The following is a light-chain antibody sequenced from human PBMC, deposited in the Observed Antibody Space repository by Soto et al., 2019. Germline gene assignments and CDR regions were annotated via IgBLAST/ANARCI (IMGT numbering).Light chain of an antibody. J-gene: IGLJ1*01. CDR1: SSDVGGYNY. CDR3: TSYTSSNTHV. V-gene: IGLV2-14*01. CDR2: DVS. Sequence: QAVVTQPASVSGSPGQSITISCTGTSSDVGGYNYVSWLQQHPGKVPKLIIYDVSSRPSGVSNRFSGSKSGNTASLTISGLQAEDEADYYCTSYTSSNTHVFGGGTKVTVL.